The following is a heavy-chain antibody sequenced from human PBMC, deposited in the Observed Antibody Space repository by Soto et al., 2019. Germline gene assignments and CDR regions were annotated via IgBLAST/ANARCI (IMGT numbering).Heavy chain of an antibody. D-gene: IGHD2-2*01. CDR1: GSIFSSYA. J-gene: IGHJ4*02. CDR3: AKDPASGQGSFDS. CDR2: ITGSSDYT. Sequence: XESLRLSCEASGSIFSSYATNWVRQDPGKGLQWVSSITGSSDYTSYIASVKGRFTISRDNSKNTLFLQMNSLRADDTAVYYCAKDPASGQGSFDSWGQGTLVTVPS. V-gene: IGHV3-23*01.